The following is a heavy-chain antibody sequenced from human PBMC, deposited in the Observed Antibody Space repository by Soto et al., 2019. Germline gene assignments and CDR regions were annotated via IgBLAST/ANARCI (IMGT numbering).Heavy chain of an antibody. Sequence: QVHLQQWGAGLLKPSETLSLTCALYGGSFDGYYWSWIRQSPGKGLEWIGEIHHSGSTKYNPSLKSRVSLSVDTSTKQFPLKMTSMTAADRGVYYCARGVDSWSGYLFWGQGTPVTVSS. V-gene: IGHV4-34*01. CDR1: GGSFDGYY. D-gene: IGHD3-3*01. J-gene: IGHJ4*02. CDR3: ARGVDSWSGYLF. CDR2: IHHSGST.